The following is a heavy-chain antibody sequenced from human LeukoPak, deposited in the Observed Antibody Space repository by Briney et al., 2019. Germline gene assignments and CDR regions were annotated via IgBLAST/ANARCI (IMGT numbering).Heavy chain of an antibody. CDR1: GYTFTSYD. J-gene: IGHJ4*02. CDR2: MNPNSGNT. V-gene: IGHV1-8*03. CDR3: ARDGPAGYCSSTSCLPDY. Sequence: ASVKVSCKASGYTFTSYDINWVRQATGQGREWMGWMNPNSGNTGYAQKFQGRVTITRNTSISTAYMELSSLRSENTAVYYCARDGPAGYCSSTSCLPDYWGQGTLVTVSS. D-gene: IGHD2-2*03.